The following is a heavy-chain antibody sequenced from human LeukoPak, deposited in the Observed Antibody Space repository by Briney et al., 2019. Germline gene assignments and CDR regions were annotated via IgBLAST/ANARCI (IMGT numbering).Heavy chain of an antibody. J-gene: IGHJ3*02. V-gene: IGHV4-4*02. CDR2: IYHSGST. CDR3: ARDKWEHRYAFDI. Sequence: PSETLPLTCAVSGGSISSSNWWSWIRQPPGKGLEWIGEIYHSGSTNYNPSLKSRVTISVDKSKTQFSLKLSSVTAADTAVYYCARDKWEHRYAFDIWGQGTMVTVSS. D-gene: IGHD1-26*01. CDR1: GGSISSSNW.